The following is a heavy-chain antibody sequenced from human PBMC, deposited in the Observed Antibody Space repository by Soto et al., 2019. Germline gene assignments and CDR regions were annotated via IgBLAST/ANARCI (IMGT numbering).Heavy chain of an antibody. Sequence: PSETLSLTCTVSGGSSISSDFYWGWLRQPPGKGLDFIGSMYYSGTTYYNPSLKNRITISVDTSKNQFSLKLISLTAADTAVYYCAVVDSTGNWFDPWGQGALVTVSS. CDR1: GGSSISSDFY. CDR3: AVVDSTGNWFDP. D-gene: IGHD3-22*01. CDR2: MYYSGTT. J-gene: IGHJ5*02. V-gene: IGHV4-39*01.